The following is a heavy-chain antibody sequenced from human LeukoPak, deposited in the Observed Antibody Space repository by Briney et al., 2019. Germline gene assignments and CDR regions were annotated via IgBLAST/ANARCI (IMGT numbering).Heavy chain of an antibody. CDR2: IYYSGST. D-gene: IGHD3-22*01. V-gene: IGHV4-39*01. CDR3: ASQYYYDSSGYYLDY. CDR1: GGSISSSSYY. Sequence: PSETLSLTCTVSGGSISSSSYYWGWIRQPPGKGLEWIGSIYYSGSTYYNPSLKSQITISVDTSKNQFSLKLSSVTAADTAVYYCASQYYYDSSGYYLDYWGQGTLVTVSS. J-gene: IGHJ4*02.